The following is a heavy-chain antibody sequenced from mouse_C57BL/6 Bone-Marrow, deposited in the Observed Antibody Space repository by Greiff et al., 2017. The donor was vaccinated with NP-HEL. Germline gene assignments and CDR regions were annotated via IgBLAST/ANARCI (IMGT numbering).Heavy chain of an antibody. J-gene: IGHJ2*01. Sequence: QVQLQQPGAELVKPGASVRLSCKASGYTFTSYWMHWVKQRPGQGLEWIGMIHPNSGSTNYNEKFKSKATLTVDKSSSTAYMQLSSLTSEDSAVYYCARRNWVYFDYWGQGTTLTVSS. D-gene: IGHD4-1*01. CDR1: GYTFTSYW. V-gene: IGHV1-64*01. CDR2: IHPNSGST. CDR3: ARRNWVYFDY.